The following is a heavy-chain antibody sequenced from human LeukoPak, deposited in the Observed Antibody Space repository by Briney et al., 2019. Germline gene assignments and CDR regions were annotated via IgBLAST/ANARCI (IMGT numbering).Heavy chain of an antibody. D-gene: IGHD6-19*01. CDR1: GGSIGSYY. Sequence: SETLSLTCTVSGGSIGSYYWSWIRQPPGRGLEWIGYIYNKGSTSYNPSLKSRVTISVDTSKNQFSLKVRSVTAADTAVYYCARDRPGIAVAGDALDIWGQGTMVTISS. CDR2: IYNKGST. J-gene: IGHJ3*02. CDR3: ARDRPGIAVAGDALDI. V-gene: IGHV4-59*01.